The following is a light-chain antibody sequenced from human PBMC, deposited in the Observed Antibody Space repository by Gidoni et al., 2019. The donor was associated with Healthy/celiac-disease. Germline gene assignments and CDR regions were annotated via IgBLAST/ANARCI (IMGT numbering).Light chain of an antibody. V-gene: IGKV1-5*03. J-gene: IGKJ4*01. CDR1: QSISSW. Sequence: IQMTQSPSTLSASVGDRVTITCRASQSISSWLAWYQQKPGKAPKLLIYKASSLESGVPSRFSGSGSGTEFTLTISSLQPDDFATYYCQQYKALPLTFGGGTKVEIK. CDR3: QQYKALPLT. CDR2: KAS.